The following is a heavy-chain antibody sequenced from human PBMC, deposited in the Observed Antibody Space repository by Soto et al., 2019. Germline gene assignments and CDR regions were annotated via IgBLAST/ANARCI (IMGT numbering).Heavy chain of an antibody. D-gene: IGHD3-10*01. Sequence: SETLSLTCAVYGGSFSGYDWSWVRQPPGKGLEWIGEINDSGSTNYNPSLKSRVIISVDTSKNQFSLRLSSVTAADTAVYYCARGVPGYWGQGTLVPVSS. CDR1: GGSFSGYD. V-gene: IGHV4-34*01. CDR2: INDSGST. CDR3: ARGVPGY. J-gene: IGHJ4*02.